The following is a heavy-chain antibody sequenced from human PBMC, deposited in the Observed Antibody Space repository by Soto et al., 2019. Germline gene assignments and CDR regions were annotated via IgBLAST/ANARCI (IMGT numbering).Heavy chain of an antibody. D-gene: IGHD4-17*01. Sequence: EVPLLESGGGLVQPGGSLRLSCAASGFTFSSYAMSWVRQAPGKGLEWVSGLSGSGGSTYYADSVKGRFTISRDNSKNTLFLHMNSLRAEDSALYYCAKKGVTTYHFDYWGQGTLVTVSS. CDR3: AKKGVTTYHFDY. CDR2: LSGSGGST. J-gene: IGHJ4*02. V-gene: IGHV3-23*01. CDR1: GFTFSSYA.